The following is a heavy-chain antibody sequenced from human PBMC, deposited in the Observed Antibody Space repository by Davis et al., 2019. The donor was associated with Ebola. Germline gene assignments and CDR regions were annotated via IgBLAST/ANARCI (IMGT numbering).Heavy chain of an antibody. V-gene: IGHV3-48*03. CDR3: AREEKRWGSAHDY. J-gene: IGHJ4*02. CDR2: ISSSGSTI. Sequence: GGLLRPPVPAPGFTFSSYEMNWFRQARGKGLEWVSSISSSGSTIYYADSVKGRFTVSRDNAKNSLYLQMNSLGPDDTAVYYCAREEKRWGSAHDYWGQGTLVTVSS. CDR1: GFTFSSYE. D-gene: IGHD3-16*01.